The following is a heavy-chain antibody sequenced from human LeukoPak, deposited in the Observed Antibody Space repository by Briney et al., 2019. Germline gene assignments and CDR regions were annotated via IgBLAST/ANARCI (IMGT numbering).Heavy chain of an antibody. CDR3: VLRSSARREGFDY. J-gene: IGHJ4*02. V-gene: IGHV4-61*02. Sequence: SETLSLTCTVSGGSISSGSYYWSWIRQPAGKGLEWIGRIYTSGSTNYNPSLKSRVTISVDTSKNQFSLKLSSVTAADTAVYYCVLRSSARREGFDYWAREPWSPSPQ. CDR1: GGSISSGSYY. D-gene: IGHD2-2*01. CDR2: IYTSGST.